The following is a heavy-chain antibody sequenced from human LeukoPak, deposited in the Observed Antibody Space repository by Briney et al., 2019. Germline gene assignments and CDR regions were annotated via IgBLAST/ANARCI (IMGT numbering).Heavy chain of an antibody. D-gene: IGHD3-22*01. J-gene: IGHJ4*02. Sequence: GGSLRLSCAASGFTFSSYAMHWVRQAPGKGLEYVSAISSNGGSTYYADSVKGRFTTSRDNSKNTLYLQMSSLRAEDTAVYYCVKSVLDSSGYYWGYFDYWGQGTLVTVSS. CDR3: VKSVLDSSGYYWGYFDY. CDR2: ISSNGGST. V-gene: IGHV3-64D*09. CDR1: GFTFSSYA.